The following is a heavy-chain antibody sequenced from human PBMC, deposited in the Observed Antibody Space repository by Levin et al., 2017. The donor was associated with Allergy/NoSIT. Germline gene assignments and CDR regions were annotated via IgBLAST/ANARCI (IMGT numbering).Heavy chain of an antibody. CDR3: ARERHLDV. Sequence: GASVKVSCKASGYTFTGYYMHWVRQAPGQGLEWMGWINSNSGDTNYAQKFQGRVTMTRDTSISTAYMELSRLRSDDTAVFYCARERHLDVWGQGTTVTVSS. CDR1: GYTFTGYY. CDR2: INSNSGDT. D-gene: IGHD1-1*01. J-gene: IGHJ6*02. V-gene: IGHV1-2*02.